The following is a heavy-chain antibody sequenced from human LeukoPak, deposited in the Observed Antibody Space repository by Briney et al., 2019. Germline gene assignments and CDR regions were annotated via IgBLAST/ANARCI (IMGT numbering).Heavy chain of an antibody. Sequence: SETLSPTWAVYGGFFSGYYWSWIRQPARKGLEWIGEIIHSGRTNYHPSLKARVTISADTSKNQFSRKLSSVTAADTSVYYCARGGATPMVFSYWGQGTLVTVSS. CDR3: ARGGATPMVFSY. CDR1: GGFFSGYY. D-gene: IGHD5-18*01. V-gene: IGHV4-34*01. J-gene: IGHJ4*02. CDR2: IIHSGRT.